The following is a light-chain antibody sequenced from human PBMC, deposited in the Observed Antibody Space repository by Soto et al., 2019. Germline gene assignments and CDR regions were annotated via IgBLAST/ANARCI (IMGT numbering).Light chain of an antibody. CDR2: DVS. CDR3: SSFTRSSTLYV. J-gene: IGLJ1*01. CDR1: SSDVGGYNY. Sequence: QSALTQPASVSGSPGQSITISCTGTSSDVGGYNYVSWYQQHPGKAPKLMIYDVSNRPSGVSNRFSGSKSSNTASLTISGLQAEDEADYYCSSFTRSSTLYVFGTGTQLTVL. V-gene: IGLV2-14*03.